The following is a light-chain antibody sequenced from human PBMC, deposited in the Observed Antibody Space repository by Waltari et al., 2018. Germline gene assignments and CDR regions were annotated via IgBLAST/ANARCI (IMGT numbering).Light chain of an antibody. CDR2: EVN. Sequence: QSALTQPASVSASPGQSITISCTGTSSDVGAYEYISWYQQHPGKVPKLIIYEVNNRPSGVSDRSSGSKFDNTASLTISGFQPEDEADYYCSSYTTIASYVFGTGTKVTVL. V-gene: IGLV2-14*01. CDR3: SSYTTIASYV. CDR1: SSDVGAYEY. J-gene: IGLJ1*01.